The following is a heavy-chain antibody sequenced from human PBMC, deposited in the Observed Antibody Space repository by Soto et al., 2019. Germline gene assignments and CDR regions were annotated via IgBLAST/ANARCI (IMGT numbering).Heavy chain of an antibody. Sequence: QVQLQQWGAGLLKPSETLSLTCAVYGGSFSGYYWGWIRQPPGKGLEWIGEINPSGTTNYTPSLKSRVTMSGDPPKNQFSLKMTSVTAADTAVYYCARGRDGGAAIWGQGTLVTVSS. CDR3: ARGRDGGAAI. D-gene: IGHD4-17*01. CDR2: INPSGTT. J-gene: IGHJ4*02. CDR1: GGSFSGYY. V-gene: IGHV4-34*01.